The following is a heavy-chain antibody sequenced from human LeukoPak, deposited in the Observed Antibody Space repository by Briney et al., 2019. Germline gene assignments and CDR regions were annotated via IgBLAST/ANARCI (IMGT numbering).Heavy chain of an antibody. CDR2: ISWNSGSI. CDR1: GFTFDDYA. V-gene: IGHV3-9*01. CDR3: AKVSRGPRGWFDP. Sequence: GGSLRLSCAASGFTFDDYAMHWVRQAPGKGLEWVSGISWNSGSIGYADSVKGRFTISRDNAKNSLYLQMNSLRAEDTALYYCAKVSRGPRGWFDPWGQGTLVTVSS. J-gene: IGHJ5*02. D-gene: IGHD5-12*01.